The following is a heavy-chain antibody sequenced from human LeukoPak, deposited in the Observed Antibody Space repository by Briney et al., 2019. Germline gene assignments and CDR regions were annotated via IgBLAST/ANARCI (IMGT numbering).Heavy chain of an antibody. J-gene: IGHJ5*02. D-gene: IGHD3-3*01. Sequence: GGSLRLSCAVSGFTVSSNYMTWVRQAPGKGLEWVAHIKQDGSEKYYVDSVRGRFTISRDNAKNSLYLQMNSLRAEDTAVYYCARSHYDLWSGAWGWFDPWGQGTLVTVSS. V-gene: IGHV3-7*05. CDR3: ARSHYDLWSGAWGWFDP. CDR2: IKQDGSEK. CDR1: GFTVSSNY.